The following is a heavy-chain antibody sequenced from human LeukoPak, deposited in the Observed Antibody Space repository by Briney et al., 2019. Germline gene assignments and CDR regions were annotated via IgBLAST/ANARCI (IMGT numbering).Heavy chain of an antibody. CDR2: IGGGGDKV. D-gene: IGHD3-3*01. Sequence: GGSLRLSCAASGFTFKSYAMTWVRQAPGKGQEWVSAIGGGGDKVFYADSVKGRFTISRDNSKQTRFLQMNSLGAADTAVYYCAKVSSGEHTFWSDFSQDKWFDPWGLGTLVTVAS. CDR3: AKVSSGEHTFWSDFSQDKWFDP. J-gene: IGHJ5*02. V-gene: IGHV3-23*01. CDR1: GFTFKSYA.